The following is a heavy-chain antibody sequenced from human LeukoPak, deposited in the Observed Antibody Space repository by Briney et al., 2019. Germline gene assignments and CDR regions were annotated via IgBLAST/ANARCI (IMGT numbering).Heavy chain of an antibody. J-gene: IGHJ4*02. V-gene: IGHV3-74*01. CDR1: GFTFSPAW. D-gene: IGHD5-24*01. CDR3: ARDGSAYNLDY. CDR2: INNDGSYI. Sequence: GGSLRLSCAASGFTFSPAWMHWVRQAPGKGLEWVSRINNDGSYINYADSVKGRFTTSRDNAKNTLNLQMNSLRAEDTAVYFCARDGSAYNLDYGGQGVQVTVSP.